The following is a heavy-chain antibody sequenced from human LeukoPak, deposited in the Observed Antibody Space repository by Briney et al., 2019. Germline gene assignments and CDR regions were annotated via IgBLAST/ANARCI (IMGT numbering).Heavy chain of an antibody. CDR2: INSGGSGART. CDR3: ARGRYCSSTSCYKAFDI. J-gene: IGHJ3*02. V-gene: IGHV3-23*01. CDR1: GFSFSSYA. Sequence: GGSLRLSCAASGFSFSSYAMSWVRRAPGKGLEWVSGINSGGSGARTYYADSVKGRFSISRGNAKNTLYLQMNSLRAEDTAVYCCARGRYCSSTSCYKAFDIWGQGTKVTVSS. D-gene: IGHD2-2*02.